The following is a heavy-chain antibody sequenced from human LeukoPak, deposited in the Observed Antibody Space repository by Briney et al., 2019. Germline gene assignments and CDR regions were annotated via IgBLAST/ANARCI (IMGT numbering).Heavy chain of an antibody. J-gene: IGHJ6*03. CDR3: ANHPQNYDILTGPRGMDV. V-gene: IGHV3-30*02. CDR2: IRYDGSNK. Sequence: PGESLRLSCAASGFTFSSYAMSWVRQAPGKGLEWVAFIRYDGSNKYYADSVKGRFTISRDNSKNTLYLQMNSLRAEDTAVYYCANHPQNYDILTGPRGMDVWGKGTTVTISS. CDR1: GFTFSSYA. D-gene: IGHD3-9*01.